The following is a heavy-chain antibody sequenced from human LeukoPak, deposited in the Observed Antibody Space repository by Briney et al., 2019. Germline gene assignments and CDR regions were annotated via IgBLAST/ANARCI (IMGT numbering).Heavy chain of an antibody. CDR1: GFTFSSYA. V-gene: IGHV3-23*01. Sequence: GGSLRLSSAASGFTFSSYAMSWVCQAPGKGLEWVSAISGSGGSTYYADSVKGRFTISRDNSKNTLYLQMNSLRAEDTAVYYCAKDLGSSSWYPSFDYWGQGTLVTVSS. CDR2: ISGSGGST. J-gene: IGHJ4*02. D-gene: IGHD6-13*01. CDR3: AKDLGSSSWYPSFDY.